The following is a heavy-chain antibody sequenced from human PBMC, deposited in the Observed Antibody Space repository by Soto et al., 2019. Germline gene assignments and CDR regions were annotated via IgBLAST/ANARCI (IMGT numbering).Heavy chain of an antibody. CDR3: AKDSNKYSSSLRGRYFDY. CDR1: GFNFNTFA. V-gene: IGHV3-23*01. CDR2: ISSSGGSR. Sequence: PGGSLRLSCAASGFNFNTFAMSWIRQAPGKGLEWVSHISSSGGSRDYADSVRGRFTISRDNSKNVLFLQMNSLGAEDTAVYYCAKDSNKYSSSLRGRYFDYWGQGIGVTVSS. D-gene: IGHD4-4*01. J-gene: IGHJ4*02.